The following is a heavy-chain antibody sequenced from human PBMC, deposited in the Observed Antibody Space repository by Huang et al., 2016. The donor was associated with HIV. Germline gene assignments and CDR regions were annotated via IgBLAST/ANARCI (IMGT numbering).Heavy chain of an antibody. CDR3: ARPRMTEGNSDSTWSYFDS. D-gene: IGHD2-21*02. Sequence: QVRLHQWGTGVVKPSETLSLKCAVYGGSFNGHFWTWIRQSPGTGLEWIGEIDDVGTTSSNPSLKSRVTMSLDTSKSQFYLNLTAVTATDTATYYCARPRMTEGNSDSTWSYFDSWGQGTPVIVSS. V-gene: IGHV4-34*01. CDR2: IDDVGTT. J-gene: IGHJ4*02. CDR1: GGSFNGHF.